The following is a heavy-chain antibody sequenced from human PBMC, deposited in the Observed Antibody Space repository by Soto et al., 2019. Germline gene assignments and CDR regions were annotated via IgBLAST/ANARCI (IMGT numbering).Heavy chain of an antibody. V-gene: IGHV1-18*04. D-gene: IGHD1-26*01. Sequence: VQLVQSGAEGRKPGASVKVSCKASGYTFSRYGISWVRQAPGKGLEWMGWISAGKGDTNYAQKFQGRVSMTTDTSTRTAYMELRSLTADDTSVYYCARDGFTVISSGSFDYWGQGTLVTVSS. CDR1: GYTFSRYG. CDR3: ARDGFTVISSGSFDY. J-gene: IGHJ4*02. CDR2: ISAGKGDT.